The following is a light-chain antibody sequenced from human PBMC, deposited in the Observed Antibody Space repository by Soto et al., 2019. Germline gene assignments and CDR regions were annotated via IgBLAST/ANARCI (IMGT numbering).Light chain of an antibody. Sequence: QSALTQPASVSGSPGQSITISCTGTSSDVGDHNYVSWYQQQPGKAPKLMIYAVSNRPSGVSNRFSGSKSGNTASLTISGLQTADEADYNCSSYTTSSTVIFGGGTKVTVL. J-gene: IGLJ2*01. CDR3: SSYTTSSTVI. CDR2: AVS. V-gene: IGLV2-14*03. CDR1: SSDVGDHNY.